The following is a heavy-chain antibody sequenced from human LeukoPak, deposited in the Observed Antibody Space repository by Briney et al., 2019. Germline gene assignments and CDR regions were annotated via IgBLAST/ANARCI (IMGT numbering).Heavy chain of an antibody. CDR2: ISGSGGST. CDR3: AKDGREWLVLGGWFDP. V-gene: IGHV3-23*01. J-gene: IGHJ5*02. D-gene: IGHD6-19*01. Sequence: GGSLRLSCAASGFTFSSYAMSWVRQAPGKGLEWVSAISGSGGSTYYADSVKGRFTISRDNSKNTLYLQMNSLRAEDTAVYYCAKDGREWLVLGGWFDPWGQGTLVTVSS. CDR1: GFTFSSYA.